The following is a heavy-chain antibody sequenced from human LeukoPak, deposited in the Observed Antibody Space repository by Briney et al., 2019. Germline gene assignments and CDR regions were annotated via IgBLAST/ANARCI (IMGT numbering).Heavy chain of an antibody. CDR1: AYTFSNYD. J-gene: IGHJ4*02. CDR3: ARSWRFCSGDSCYPIDY. V-gene: IGHV1-2*02. CDR2: LSPTSSRA. D-gene: IGHD2-15*01. Sequence: ASVMVSCKASAYTFSNYDINWVRLAPAQGFEWMGWLSPTSSRAGSAQQFRGRVTMTRDTSISTAYMELSRLRSDDTAVYYCARSWRFCSGDSCYPIDYWGQGTLVTVSS.